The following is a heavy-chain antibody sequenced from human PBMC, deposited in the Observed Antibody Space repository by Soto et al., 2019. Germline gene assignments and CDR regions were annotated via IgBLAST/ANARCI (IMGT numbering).Heavy chain of an antibody. CDR2: IIPIFGTA. V-gene: IGHV1-69*06. CDR3: ARDFYYYDSSGYSHFDY. J-gene: IGHJ4*02. D-gene: IGHD3-22*01. Sequence: QVQLVQSGAEVKKPGSSVKVSCKASGGTFSSYAISWVRQAPGQGLEWMGGIIPIFGTANYAQKFQGRVTITADKSTSTAYMELSSLRSEDTAVYYCARDFYYYDSSGYSHFDYWGQGTLVTVSS. CDR1: GGTFSSYA.